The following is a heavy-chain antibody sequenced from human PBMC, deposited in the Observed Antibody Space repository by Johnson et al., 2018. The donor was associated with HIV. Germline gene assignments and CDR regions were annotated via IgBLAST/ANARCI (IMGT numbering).Heavy chain of an antibody. D-gene: IGHD3-10*01. V-gene: IGHV3-9*01. CDR2: ISWNSGTI. CDR3: ARVGYGVLLWFGGRVDAFDI. J-gene: IGHJ3*02. CDR1: GFTFEDYA. Sequence: VESGGGLVQPGRSLRLSCVASGFTFEDYAMHWVRQAPGKGLEWVSGISWNSGTIGYADSVKGRFTISRDNAKNSLYLQMNSLRPEDTAFYYCARVGYGVLLWFGGRVDAFDIWGQGTMVTVSS.